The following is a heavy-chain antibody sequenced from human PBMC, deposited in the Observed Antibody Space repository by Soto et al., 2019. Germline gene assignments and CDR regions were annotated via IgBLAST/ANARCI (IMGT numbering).Heavy chain of an antibody. V-gene: IGHV3-30-3*01. Sequence: QVQLVESGGGVVQPGRSLRLSCAASGLTFSSYAMSWVRQAPGKGLEWVAATSYDGSNKYYADSVKGRFTISRDNSKNTLDLQMNSLRAEDTAVYYCAGVDYGGDSVNNYWGQGTLVTVSS. CDR1: GLTFSSYA. J-gene: IGHJ4*02. D-gene: IGHD4-17*01. CDR2: TSYDGSNK. CDR3: AGVDYGGDSVNNY.